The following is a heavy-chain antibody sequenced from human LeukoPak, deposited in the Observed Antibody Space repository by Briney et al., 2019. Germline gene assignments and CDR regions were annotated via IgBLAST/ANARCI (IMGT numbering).Heavy chain of an antibody. CDR2: INPSGGST. Sequence: ASVTVTCKASGYTFTSYYMHWVRQAPGQGLEWMGIINPSGGSTSYAQKFQGRVTMTRDTSTSTVYMELSSLRSEDTAVYYCAREAHYYDIPYWGQGTLVTVSS. CDR3: AREAHYYDIPY. J-gene: IGHJ4*02. CDR1: GYTFTSYY. V-gene: IGHV1-46*01. D-gene: IGHD3-22*01.